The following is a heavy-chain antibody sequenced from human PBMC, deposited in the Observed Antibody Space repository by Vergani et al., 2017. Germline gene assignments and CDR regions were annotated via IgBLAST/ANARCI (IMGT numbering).Heavy chain of an antibody. CDR1: GFTSAGNA. J-gene: IGHJ5*02. CDR2: ISWNSNSI. Sequence: EVQLEESGGGLVLPGRSLRLSCVASGFTSAGNAMHWVRQAPGKGLEWVSGISWNSNSIGYADSVKGRFTISRDNAKNSLYLQMNSLRAEDTALYYCAKDLGTSSGGGWFDPWGQGTLVTVSS. D-gene: IGHD6-6*01. V-gene: IGHV3-9*02. CDR3: AKDLGTSSGGGWFDP.